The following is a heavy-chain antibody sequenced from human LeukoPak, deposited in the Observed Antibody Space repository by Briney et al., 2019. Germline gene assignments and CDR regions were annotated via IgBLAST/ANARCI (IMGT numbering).Heavy chain of an antibody. Sequence: SVKVSCKASGGTFSSYGISWVRQAPGQGLEWMGGITPIFGTANYAQKFQGRVMITADESTSTAYMELSSLRSEDTAVYYCAREVGATSDAFDIWGQGTMVTVSS. CDR2: ITPIFGTA. V-gene: IGHV1-69*13. D-gene: IGHD1-26*01. CDR1: GGTFSSYG. J-gene: IGHJ3*02. CDR3: AREVGATSDAFDI.